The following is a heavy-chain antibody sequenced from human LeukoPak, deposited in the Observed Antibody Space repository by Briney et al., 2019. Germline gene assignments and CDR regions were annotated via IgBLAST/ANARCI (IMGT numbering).Heavy chain of an antibody. CDR2: ISYDGSNK. CDR3: AKERGWID. CDR1: GFTFSSYA. V-gene: IGHV3-30*07. J-gene: IGHJ4*02. D-gene: IGHD6-19*01. Sequence: GGSLTLSCAASGFTFSSYAMHWVRQAPGKGLEWVAVISYDGSNKYYADSVKGRLTISRDNSKNTLYLQMSSLRAEDTAVYYCAKERGWIDWGQGTLVTVSS.